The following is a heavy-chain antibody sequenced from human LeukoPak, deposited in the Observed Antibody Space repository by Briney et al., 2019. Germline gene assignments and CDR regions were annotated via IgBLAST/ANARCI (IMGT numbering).Heavy chain of an antibody. CDR2: IYHSGST. Sequence: SQTLSLTCAVSGGSISSGVYSWSWIRQPPGKGLEWIVYIYHSGSTYYNPSLKSRVTISVDRSKNQFSLKLSSVTAADTAVYYCARVVTYYYGSGSYYAFDIWGQGTMVTVSS. J-gene: IGHJ3*02. CDR1: GGSISSGVYS. CDR3: ARVVTYYYGSGSYYAFDI. V-gene: IGHV4-30-2*01. D-gene: IGHD3-10*01.